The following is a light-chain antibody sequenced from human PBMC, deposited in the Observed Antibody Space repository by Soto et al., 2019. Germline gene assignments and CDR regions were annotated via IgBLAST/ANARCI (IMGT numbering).Light chain of an antibody. J-gene: IGLJ3*02. Sequence: QSALTQPPSASGTPGQRVTISCSGSTSGLDIKILNWYQHLPGKAPKLLIYNDDQLPSGVPDRFSGSRSGTSASLVIAGLRSEDESEYYCAGWDASLPGPVFGGGTKLTVL. CDR2: NDD. V-gene: IGLV1-44*01. CDR1: TSGLDIKI. CDR3: AGWDASLPGPV.